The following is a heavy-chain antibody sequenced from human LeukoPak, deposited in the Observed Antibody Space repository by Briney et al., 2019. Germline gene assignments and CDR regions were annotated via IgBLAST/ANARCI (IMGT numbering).Heavy chain of an antibody. Sequence: SETLSLTCAVYGGSFSGYYWSWIRQPPGKGLEWIGEINHSGSTNYNPSLKSRVTISVDTSKNQFSLKPSSVTAADTAVYYCARGGLRYFDWLLRTYYFDYWGQGTLVTVSS. CDR3: ARGGLRYFDWLLRTYYFDY. CDR2: INHSGST. J-gene: IGHJ4*02. CDR1: GGSFSGYY. V-gene: IGHV4-34*01. D-gene: IGHD3-9*01.